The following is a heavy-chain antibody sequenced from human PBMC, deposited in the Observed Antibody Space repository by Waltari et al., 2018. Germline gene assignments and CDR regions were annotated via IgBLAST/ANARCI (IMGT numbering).Heavy chain of an antibody. CDR2: ISSSSSYI. J-gene: IGHJ4*02. CDR1: GFPFRSYT. CDR3: AREEAVAGTDY. Sequence: EVQLVESGGGLVKPGGSLRLSGGASGFPFRSYTMNWVRQATGNGLECVSSISSSSSYIYYADSVKGRFTISRDNAKNSLYLQMNSLRAEDTAVYYCAREEAVAGTDYWGQGTLVTVSS. V-gene: IGHV3-21*01. D-gene: IGHD6-19*01.